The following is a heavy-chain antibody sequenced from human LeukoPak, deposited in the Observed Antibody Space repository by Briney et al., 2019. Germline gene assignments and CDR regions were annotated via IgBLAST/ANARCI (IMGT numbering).Heavy chain of an antibody. CDR3: ARDGGVKFGELLWGHWFDP. J-gene: IGHJ5*02. V-gene: IGHV4-30-4*08. D-gene: IGHD3-10*01. Sequence: PSETLSLTCTDSGGSISSGDYYWSWIRQPPGKGLEWIGHIYYSGSTYYNPSLKSRVTISVDTSKNQFSLKLSSVTAADTAVYYCARDGGVKFGELLWGHWFDPWGQGTLVTVSS. CDR1: GGSISSGDYY. CDR2: IYYSGST.